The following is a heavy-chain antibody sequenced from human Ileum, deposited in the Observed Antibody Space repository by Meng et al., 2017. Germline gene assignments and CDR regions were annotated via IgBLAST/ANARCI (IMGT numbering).Heavy chain of an antibody. Sequence: ELQVVESGGALGPPGGSRNLSGAALGFTVRNNYVAWVRQAPGKGLEWVSITYTRGDSYYTDSVKGRFTVSRDPSTNTLFLQMNSLTLEDTAIYYCARGGDAYSWNWFGPWGQGTLVTVSS. V-gene: IGHV3-66*02. CDR3: ARGGDAYSWNWFGP. D-gene: IGHD2-21*02. CDR2: TYTRGDS. CDR1: GFTVRNNY. J-gene: IGHJ5*02.